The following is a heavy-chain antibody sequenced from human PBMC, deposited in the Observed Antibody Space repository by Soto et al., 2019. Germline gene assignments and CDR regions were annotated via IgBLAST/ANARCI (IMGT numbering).Heavy chain of an antibody. CDR1: GFTFSDYY. J-gene: IGHJ6*02. CDR3: ARGVTMVREHTNDDGMDL. CDR2: ISSSSSYT. D-gene: IGHD3-10*01. Sequence: GWSLRLSCAASGFTFSDYYMSWIRQAPGKGLEWVSYISSSSSYTNYADSVKGRFTISRDNAKNSLYLQMKSLRAEDTAVYYWARGVTMVREHTNDDGMDLRGHGYTGT. V-gene: IGHV3-11*06.